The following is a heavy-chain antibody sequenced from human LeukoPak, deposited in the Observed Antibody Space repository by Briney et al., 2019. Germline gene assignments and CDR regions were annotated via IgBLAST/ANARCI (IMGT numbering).Heavy chain of an antibody. CDR1: GYSITSYW. J-gene: IGHJ4*02. CDR3: ASTTVTAREKYYFEY. V-gene: IGHV5-51*01. Sequence: GESLKISCKGSGYSITSYWIGWVRQMPGKGLEWMGIIYPGDSDTKYSPSFQGQVTISADKSISTAYLQWSSLKASDTAMYYCASTTVTAREKYYFEYWGQGTLVTVSS. CDR2: IYPGDSDT. D-gene: IGHD4-17*01.